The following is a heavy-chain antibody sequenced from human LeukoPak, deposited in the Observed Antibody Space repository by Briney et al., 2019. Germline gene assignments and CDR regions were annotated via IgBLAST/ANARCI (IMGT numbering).Heavy chain of an antibody. Sequence: PGGSLRLSCAASGFIFSSYSMNWVRQAPGKGLEWISYINSGGTTMYYADSVKGRFTISRDNTNNSLHLQMNSLGVDDTALYYCARGPDPVVRGPRRAFDLWGQGTMVTVSS. V-gene: IGHV3-48*04. CDR2: INSGGTTM. J-gene: IGHJ3*01. CDR3: ARGPDPVVRGPRRAFDL. CDR1: GFIFSSYS. D-gene: IGHD3-10*01.